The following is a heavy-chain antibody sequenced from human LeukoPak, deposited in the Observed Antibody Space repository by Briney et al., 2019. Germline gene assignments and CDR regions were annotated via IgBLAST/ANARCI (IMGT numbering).Heavy chain of an antibody. D-gene: IGHD6-19*01. Sequence: PGGSLRLSCAASGFTVSSNYMSWVRQAPGKGLEWVSVIYSGGSTYYADSVKGRFTISRGNSKNTLYLQMNSLRAEDTAVYYCARDNAGSSGPGGREYWGQGTLVTVSS. CDR2: IYSGGST. CDR3: ARDNAGSSGPGGREY. CDR1: GFTVSSNY. J-gene: IGHJ4*02. V-gene: IGHV3-53*01.